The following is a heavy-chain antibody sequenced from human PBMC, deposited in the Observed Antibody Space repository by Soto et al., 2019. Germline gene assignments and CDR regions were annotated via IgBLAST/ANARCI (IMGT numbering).Heavy chain of an antibody. J-gene: IGHJ3*01. D-gene: IGHD1-26*01. V-gene: IGHV3-48*03. CDR3: ARRASR. CDR1: GFAFSSSE. CDR2: IHPSGQPI. Sequence: GGSLRLSCAVSGFAFSSSEMYWVRQAPGKGLEWISYIHPSGQPIFYADSVKGRFTISRDNANNSLFLQMNSLRAEDTAVYYCARRASRWGQGTMVTVSS.